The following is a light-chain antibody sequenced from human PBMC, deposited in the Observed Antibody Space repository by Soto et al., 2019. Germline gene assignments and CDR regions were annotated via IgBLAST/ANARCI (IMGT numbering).Light chain of an antibody. V-gene: IGLV2-14*01. J-gene: IGLJ1*01. CDR3: SSYTSSSTLV. CDR1: SSDVGGYNY. Sequence: QSVLTQPASVSGSPGQSITISCTGTSSDVGGYNYVSWYQQYPGKAPKVMIYDVTNRPSGVSNRFSGSRSGNTASLTISGLQAEDEADYYCSSYTSSSTLVFGSGTKLTVL. CDR2: DVT.